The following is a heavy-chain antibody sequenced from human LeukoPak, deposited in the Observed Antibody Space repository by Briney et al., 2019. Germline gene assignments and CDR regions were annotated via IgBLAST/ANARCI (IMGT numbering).Heavy chain of an antibody. CDR3: AREPTIPYFDY. Sequence: VGSLRLSCAASGFTFSTYEMNWVRQAPGKGLKWVSYISSSGTVIYYADSVKGRFTISRDNAKKSLYLQMNSLRAEDTAVYYCAREPTIPYFDYWGQGTLVTVPS. D-gene: IGHD4/OR15-4a*01. J-gene: IGHJ4*02. V-gene: IGHV3-48*03. CDR2: ISSSGTVI. CDR1: GFTFSTYE.